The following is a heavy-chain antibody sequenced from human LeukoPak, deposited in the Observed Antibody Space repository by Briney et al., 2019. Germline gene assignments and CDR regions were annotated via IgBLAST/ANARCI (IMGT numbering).Heavy chain of an antibody. CDR1: GFTFSSYW. CDR3: ARDDKQLVWNYYYYYMDV. D-gene: IGHD6-6*01. V-gene: IGHV3-7*01. CDR2: IKQDGSEK. Sequence: GGSLRLSCAASGFTFSSYWMSWVRQAPGKGLEWVANIKQDGSEKYYVDSVKGRFTISRDNAKNSLYLQMNSLRAEDTAVYYRARDDKQLVWNYYYYYMDVWGKGTTVTVSS. J-gene: IGHJ6*03.